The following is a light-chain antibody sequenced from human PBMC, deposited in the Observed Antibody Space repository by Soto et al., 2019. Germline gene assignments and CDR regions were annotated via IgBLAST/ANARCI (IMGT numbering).Light chain of an antibody. CDR3: QQYGSSPWT. Sequence: EIVLTQSPGTLSLSPGERATLSCRASQSVSSSYLAWYQQQPGQAPRLLFYGASSRATGLPDRFSGSGSGTDFTLTSSRLEPEDFAVYYCQQYGSSPWTFGQGTKVEIK. CDR2: GAS. CDR1: QSVSSSY. J-gene: IGKJ1*01. V-gene: IGKV3-20*01.